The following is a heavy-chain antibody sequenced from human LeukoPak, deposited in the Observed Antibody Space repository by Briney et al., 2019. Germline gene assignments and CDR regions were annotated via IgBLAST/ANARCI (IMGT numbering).Heavy chain of an antibody. CDR2: IWYDGSNK. CDR1: GFTFSSYG. V-gene: IGHV3-33*01. D-gene: IGHD3-3*01. J-gene: IGHJ4*02. CDR3: ARDSRLYYDFWSGYCDY. Sequence: PGGSLRLSCAASGFTFSSYGMHWVRQAPGKGLEWVAVIWYDGSNKYCADSVKGRFTISRDNSKNTLYLQMNSLRAEDTAVYYCARDSRLYYDFWSGYCDYWGQGTLVTVSS.